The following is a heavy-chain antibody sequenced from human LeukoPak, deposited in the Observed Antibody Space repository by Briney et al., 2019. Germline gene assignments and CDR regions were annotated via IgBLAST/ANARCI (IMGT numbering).Heavy chain of an antibody. J-gene: IGHJ4*02. CDR3: AKDGGYFFDS. V-gene: IGHV3-23*01. CDR2: ISGGVGST. Sequence: GGSLRLSCAASGFTLITYAMSWVRQTPGKGLEWVSRISGGVGSTYYADSVKGRFTISRDNFQNTLYLQMDSLRAEDTAIFYCAKDGGYFFDSWGQGTLVTVPS. CDR1: GFTLITYA.